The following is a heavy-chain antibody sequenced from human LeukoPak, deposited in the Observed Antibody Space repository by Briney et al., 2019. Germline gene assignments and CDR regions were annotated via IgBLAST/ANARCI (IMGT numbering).Heavy chain of an antibody. CDR2: ISTSSTTI. J-gene: IGHJ5*02. CDR3: ARKNDYDSSGYHNWFAP. V-gene: IGHV3-48*02. CDR1: GFTFRSYS. D-gene: IGHD3-22*01. Sequence: GGSLRLSCAASGFTFRSYSMNWVRQAPGKGLEWVSYISTSSTTIYYADSVKGRFTISRDNAKNSLYLQMNSLRDEDTAVYFCARKNDYDSSGYHNWFAPWGQGTLVTVSS.